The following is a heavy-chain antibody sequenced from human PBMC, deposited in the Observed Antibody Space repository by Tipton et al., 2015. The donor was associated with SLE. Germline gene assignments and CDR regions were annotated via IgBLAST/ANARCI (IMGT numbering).Heavy chain of an antibody. V-gene: IGHV4-34*01. D-gene: IGHD1-26*01. CDR3: ARRWEGPYTFDI. CDR1: GGSFSGYY. Sequence: TLSLTCAVYGGSFSGYYWSWIRQPPGKGLEWIGEINHSGSTNYNPSLKSRVTISVDTSKNQFSLKLSSVTAADTAVYYCARRWEGPYTFDIWGQGTMVTVSS. CDR2: INHSGST. J-gene: IGHJ3*02.